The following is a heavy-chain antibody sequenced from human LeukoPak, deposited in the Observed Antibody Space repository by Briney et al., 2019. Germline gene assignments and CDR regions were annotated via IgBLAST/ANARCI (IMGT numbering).Heavy chain of an antibody. Sequence: SETLSLTCTVSGGSFSTYYWSWIRQPAGKGLEWIGRIYTSGSTNYNPSLKSRLTMSVDTSKNHFSLKLSPVTAADTAVYYCARGDPFRAGWFDPWGQGTLVTVSS. D-gene: IGHD6-13*01. CDR1: GGSFSTYY. V-gene: IGHV4-4*07. CDR2: IYTSGST. J-gene: IGHJ5*02. CDR3: ARGDPFRAGWFDP.